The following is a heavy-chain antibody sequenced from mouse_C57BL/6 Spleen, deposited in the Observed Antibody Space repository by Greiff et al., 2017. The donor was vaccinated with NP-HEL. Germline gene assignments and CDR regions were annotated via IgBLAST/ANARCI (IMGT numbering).Heavy chain of an antibody. J-gene: IGHJ4*01. CDR3: AREMVTTGYYYAMDY. D-gene: IGHD2-2*01. Sequence: QVHVKQSGAELVRPGSSVKLSCKASGYTFTSYWMHWVKQRPIQGLEWIGNIDPSDSETHYNQKFKDKATLTVDKSSSTAYMQLSSLTSEDSAVYYCAREMVTTGYYYAMDYWGQGTSVTVSS. CDR2: IDPSDSET. V-gene: IGHV1-52*01. CDR1: GYTFTSYW.